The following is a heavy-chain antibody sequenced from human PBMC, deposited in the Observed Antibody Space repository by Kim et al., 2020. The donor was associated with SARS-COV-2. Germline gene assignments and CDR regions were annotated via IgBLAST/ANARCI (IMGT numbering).Heavy chain of an antibody. Sequence: SVKVSCKASGGTFSSYAISWVRQAPGQGLEWMGRIIPILGIANYAQKFQGRVMITADKSTSTAYMELSSLRSEDTAVYYCASYGDSSTYYYYYGMDVWGQGTTVTVSS. D-gene: IGHD4-17*01. J-gene: IGHJ6*02. CDR1: GGTFSSYA. CDR3: ASYGDSSTYYYYYGMDV. CDR2: IIPILGIA. V-gene: IGHV1-69*04.